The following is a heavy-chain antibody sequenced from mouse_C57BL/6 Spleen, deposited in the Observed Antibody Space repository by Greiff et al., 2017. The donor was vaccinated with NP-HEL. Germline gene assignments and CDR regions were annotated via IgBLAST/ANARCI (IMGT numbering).Heavy chain of an antibody. D-gene: IGHD1-1*01. CDR3: ARVSPYYYGSSLAYFDY. CDR1: GYTFTSYW. J-gene: IGHJ2*01. CDR2: IHPNSGST. Sequence: VQLQQSGAELVKPGASVKLSCKASGYTFTSYWMHWVKQRPGQGLEWIGMIHPNSGSTNYNEKFKSKATLTVDKSSSTAYMQLSSLTSEDSAVYYCARVSPYYYGSSLAYFDYWGQGTTLTVSS. V-gene: IGHV1-64*01.